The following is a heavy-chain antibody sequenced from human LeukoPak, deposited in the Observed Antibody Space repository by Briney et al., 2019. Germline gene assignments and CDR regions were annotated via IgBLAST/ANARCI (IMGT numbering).Heavy chain of an antibody. D-gene: IGHD2-21*02. J-gene: IGHJ4*02. Sequence: ASVKVSCKASGYTFTSYAMHWVRQAPGQRLEWMGWINAGNGNTKYSQKFQGRVTITRDTSASTAYMELRSLISDDTAVYYCARDGDWARSSDYWGQGTLVTVSS. CDR2: INAGNGNT. CDR1: GYTFTSYA. V-gene: IGHV1-3*01. CDR3: ARDGDWARSSDY.